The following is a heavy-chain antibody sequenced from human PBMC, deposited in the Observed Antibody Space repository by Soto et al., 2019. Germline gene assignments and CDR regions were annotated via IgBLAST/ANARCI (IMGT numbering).Heavy chain of an antibody. J-gene: IGHJ6*02. CDR1: GFTFSSYE. CDR2: ISSSGSTI. Sequence: EVQLVESGGGLVQPGGSLRLSCAASGFTFSSYEMNWVRQAPGKGLEWVSYISSSGSTIYYADSVKSRFTISRDNAKNSLYLQMNSLRAEDTAVYYCARLGYCTNGVCSGMDVWGQGTTVTVSS. CDR3: ARLGYCTNGVCSGMDV. D-gene: IGHD2-8*01. V-gene: IGHV3-48*03.